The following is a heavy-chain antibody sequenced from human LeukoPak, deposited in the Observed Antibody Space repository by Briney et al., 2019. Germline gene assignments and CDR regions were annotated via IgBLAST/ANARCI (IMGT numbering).Heavy chain of an antibody. CDR3: ARPYTRSSGWSENHFDY. D-gene: IGHD6-19*01. V-gene: IGHV3-33*08. CDR2: IWYDGSNK. J-gene: IGHJ4*02. Sequence: GGSLRLSCAASGFTFSSCAMSWVRQAPGKGLEWVAVIWYDGSNKYYADSVKGRFTISRDNSMNTLYLHMNGLRAEDTAVYYCARPYTRSSGWSENHFDYWGQGTLVTVSS. CDR1: GFTFSSCA.